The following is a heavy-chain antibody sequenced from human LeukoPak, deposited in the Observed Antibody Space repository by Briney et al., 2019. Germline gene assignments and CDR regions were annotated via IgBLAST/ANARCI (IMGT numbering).Heavy chain of an antibody. V-gene: IGHV1-46*01. CDR3: ARAYYYDSSGYYGTVDY. CDR1: GYTFTSYY. J-gene: IGHJ4*02. D-gene: IGHD3-22*01. CDR2: INPSGGST. Sequence: GASVKVSCKASGYTFTSYYMHWVRQAPGRGLEWMGIINPSGGSTSYAQKFQGRVTMTRDMSTSTVYMELSSLRSEDTAVYYCARAYYYDSSGYYGTVDYWGQGTLVTVSS.